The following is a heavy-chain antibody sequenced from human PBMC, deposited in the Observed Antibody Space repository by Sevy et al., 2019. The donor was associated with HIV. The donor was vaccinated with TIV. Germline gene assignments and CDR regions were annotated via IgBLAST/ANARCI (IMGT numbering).Heavy chain of an antibody. J-gene: IGHJ5*02. CDR1: GFTFSSYA. D-gene: IGHD6-19*01. V-gene: IGHV3-30-3*01. CDR3: AREVSPVAGTKGWFDP. CDR2: IGYDGSNK. Sequence: GGSLRLSCAASGFTFSSYAMHWVRQAPGKGLEWVAFIGYDGSNKYYADSVKGRFTISRDNSKNTLYLQMNSLRPEDTAVYYCAREVSPVAGTKGWFDPWGQGTLVTVSS.